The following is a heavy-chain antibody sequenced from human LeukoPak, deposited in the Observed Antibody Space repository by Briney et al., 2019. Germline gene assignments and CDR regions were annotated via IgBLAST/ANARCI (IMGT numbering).Heavy chain of an antibody. Sequence: GGSLRLSCAASGFTFSVSWMHWVRQAPGXGLVWVSVIESDGSGATYADSVKGRFTISRDNAKNTVYLQMNSLRDEDTAVYYCAKDYFGSLEYWGQGTLVTVSS. CDR3: AKDYFGSLEY. D-gene: IGHD2-21*01. CDR1: GFTFSVSW. V-gene: IGHV3-74*03. CDR2: IESDGSGA. J-gene: IGHJ4*02.